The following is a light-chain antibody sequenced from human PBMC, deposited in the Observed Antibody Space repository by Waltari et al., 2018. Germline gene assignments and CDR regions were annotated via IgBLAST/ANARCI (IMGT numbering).Light chain of an antibody. J-gene: IGLJ3*02. CDR3: ATWDNSLSAWV. V-gene: IGLV1-47*01. CDR2: RNN. CDR1: SSNIGPNH. Sequence: QSVLTQPPSASGTPGPRVTISCSGSSSNIGPNHVYWYQQLPGTAPKLLIYRNNERPSGVPDRISGSKSGTSASLAISGLRSEDETDYHCATWDNSLSAWVFGGGTKLTVL.